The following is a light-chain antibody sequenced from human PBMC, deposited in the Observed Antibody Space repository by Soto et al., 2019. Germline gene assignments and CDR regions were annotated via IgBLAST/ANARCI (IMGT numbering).Light chain of an antibody. CDR1: QSVLYNSNNKNY. CDR2: WAS. CDR3: QQYYSTPLT. V-gene: IGKV4-1*01. J-gene: IGKJ4*01. Sequence: DIVMTQSPDSLAVSLGERATINCKSSQSVLYNSNNKNYLAWYRQKPGQPPELLIYWASTRESVVPDRFSGSGSGTDFTLTISSLQAEDVAVYFCQQYYSTPLTFGGGTKVEIK.